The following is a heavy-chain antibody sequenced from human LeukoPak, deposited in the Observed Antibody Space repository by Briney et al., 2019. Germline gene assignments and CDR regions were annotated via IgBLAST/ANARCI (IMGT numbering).Heavy chain of an antibody. CDR1: GFTFSSYG. CDR3: ARAPVGRFFAPGYMDV. V-gene: IGHV3-30*12. J-gene: IGHJ6*03. CDR2: ISYDGSNK. D-gene: IGHD3-3*01. Sequence: GGSLRLSCAASGFTFSSYGMHWVRQAPGKGLEWVAVISYDGSNKYYADSVKGRFTISRDNAKNSLYLQMNSLRAEDTAVYYCARAPVGRFFAPGYMDVWGKGTTVTVSS.